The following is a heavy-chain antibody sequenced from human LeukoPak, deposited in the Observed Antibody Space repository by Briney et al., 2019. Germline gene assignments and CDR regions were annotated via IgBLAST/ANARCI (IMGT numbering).Heavy chain of an antibody. CDR3: ARRIQGMAPYYFDY. CDR2: INSDGSST. V-gene: IGHV3-74*01. Sequence: PGGSLRLSCAASGFTFSSYWMHWVRQVPGKGLVWVSRINSDGSSTSYADSVKGRFTISRDNAKDTLYVQMNSLRAEDTAVYYCARRIQGMAPYYFDYWGQGTLVTVSS. CDR1: GFTFSSYW. D-gene: IGHD5-24*01. J-gene: IGHJ4*02.